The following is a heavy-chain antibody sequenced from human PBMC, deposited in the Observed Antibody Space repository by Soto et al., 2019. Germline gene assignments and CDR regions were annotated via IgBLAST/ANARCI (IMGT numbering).Heavy chain of an antibody. CDR1: GFTFSSYA. CDR2: ISGRGDNT. CDR3: AISRYSSSWYYFDY. J-gene: IGHJ4*02. D-gene: IGHD6-13*01. Sequence: PGGSLRLSCAASGFTFSSYAMSWVRQAPGKGLEWVSAISGRGDNTYYADSVKGRFTISRDNSKNTLYLQMKSLRAEDTAVYYCAISRYSSSWYYFDYWGQGTLVTVSS. V-gene: IGHV3-23*01.